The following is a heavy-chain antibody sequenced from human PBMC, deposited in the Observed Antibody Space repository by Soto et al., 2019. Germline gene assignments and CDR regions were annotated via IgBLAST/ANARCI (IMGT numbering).Heavy chain of an antibody. Sequence: QVHLQQWGAGLLKPSETLSLTCAVYGWSISGYYYSWIRQSPGKGLEWIGEINQSGSTNYNPSLKSRVTVSTDTSKNQFSLKMNSVTAADTSIYYCARARGGSGSYVYWGQGTLVTVSS. CDR2: INQSGST. D-gene: IGHD1-26*01. CDR1: GWSISGYY. J-gene: IGHJ4*02. CDR3: ARARGGSGSYVY. V-gene: IGHV4-34*01.